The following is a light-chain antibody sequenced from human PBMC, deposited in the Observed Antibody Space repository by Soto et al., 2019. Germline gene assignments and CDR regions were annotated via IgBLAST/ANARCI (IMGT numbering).Light chain of an antibody. V-gene: IGKV1-39*01. CDR1: QSISSY. CDR3: QQTYSNPRT. CDR2: AAS. J-gene: IGKJ1*01. Sequence: DIQMTQSPSSLSASVGDRVTITCRASQSISSYLNWYQQKPGKAPKLLIYAASSLQSGVPSRFSGSGSGTDFTLTISSLQPEDSATYYCQQTYSNPRTFGQGTKVDIK.